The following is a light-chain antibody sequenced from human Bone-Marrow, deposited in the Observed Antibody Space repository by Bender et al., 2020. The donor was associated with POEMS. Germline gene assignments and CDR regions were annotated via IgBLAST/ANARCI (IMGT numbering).Light chain of an antibody. V-gene: IGLV2-14*01. CDR1: SSDFGAYYL. CDR2: EVS. J-gene: IGLJ3*02. CDR3: SSYGTSGTVV. Sequence: QSALLTQPASVSGSPGQSITISCTGTSSDFGAYYLVSWYQQHSGKAPKLLIYEVSDRPSGVSNRFTGSKSGDTASLTISGLQAEDEGIYYCSSYGTSGTVVFGGGTRLTVL.